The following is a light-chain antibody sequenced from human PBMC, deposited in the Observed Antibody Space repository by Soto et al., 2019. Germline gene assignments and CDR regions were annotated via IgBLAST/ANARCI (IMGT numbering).Light chain of an antibody. V-gene: IGLV2-8*01. CDR2: EVS. CDR3: SSYSRSNYHYV. CDR1: SSDVGGYNY. Sequence: QSVLTQPPSASGAFGQSVTISCTGTSSDVGGYNYVSWYQQHPGKAPKLMIYEVSERPSGVPDRFSGSKSGNTASLTVSGLQADAEADYYCSSYSRSNYHYVFGTGTKVTVL. J-gene: IGLJ1*01.